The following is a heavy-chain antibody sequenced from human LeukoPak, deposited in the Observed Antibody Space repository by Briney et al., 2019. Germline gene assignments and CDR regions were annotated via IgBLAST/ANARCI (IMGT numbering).Heavy chain of an antibody. V-gene: IGHV3-21*01. CDR3: ARDPRDYYGMDV. J-gene: IGHJ6*02. Sequence: GGSLRLSCAASGFTFSSYSMNWVRQAPGKGLEWVSSISSSSSYIYYADSVKGRFTISRDNAKNSLYLQMNSLRAEDTAVYYCARDPRDYYGMDVWAKGPRSPSP. CDR1: GFTFSSYS. CDR2: ISSSSSYI.